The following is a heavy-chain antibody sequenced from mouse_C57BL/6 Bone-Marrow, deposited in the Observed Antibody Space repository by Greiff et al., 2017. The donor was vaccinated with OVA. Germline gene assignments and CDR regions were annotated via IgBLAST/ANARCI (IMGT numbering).Heavy chain of an antibody. V-gene: IGHV7-3*01. J-gene: IGHJ3*01. CDR1: GFTFTDYY. CDR3: ARYDYDGYSEYAY. CDR2: ISNKANGYTT. D-gene: IGHD2-3*01. Sequence: EVKLMESGGGLVQPGGSLSLSCAASGFTFTDYYMSWVRQPPGKALEWLGFISNKANGYTTEYSASVKGRFTISRDNSQSILYLQMSTLTAEDSATYYGARYDYDGYSEYAYWGQGTLVTVSA.